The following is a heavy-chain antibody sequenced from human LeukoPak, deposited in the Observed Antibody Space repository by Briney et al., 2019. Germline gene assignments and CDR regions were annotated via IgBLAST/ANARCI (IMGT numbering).Heavy chain of an antibody. CDR2: IYYSGST. V-gene: IGHV4-39*01. Sequence: SETLSLTCTVSGGSISSSSYYWGWIRQPPGKGLEWTGSIYYSGSTYYNPSLKSRVTISVDTSKNQFSLKLSSVTAADTAVYYCARNSYSSGSYFDYWGQGTLVTVSS. D-gene: IGHD6-25*01. CDR3: ARNSYSSGSYFDY. J-gene: IGHJ4*02. CDR1: GGSISSSSYY.